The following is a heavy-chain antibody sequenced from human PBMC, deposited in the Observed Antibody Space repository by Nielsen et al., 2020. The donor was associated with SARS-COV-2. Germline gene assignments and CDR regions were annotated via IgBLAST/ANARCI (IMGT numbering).Heavy chain of an antibody. CDR1: GYTFTSYD. D-gene: IGHD6-19*01. CDR3: ARTGIAVAGIDFDY. CDR2: MNPNSGNT. Sequence: SVKVSYKASGYTFTSYDINWVRQATGQGLEWMGWMNPNSGNTGYAQKFQGRVTMTRNTSISTAYMELSSLRSEDTAVYYCARTGIAVAGIDFDYWGQGTLVTVSS. V-gene: IGHV1-8*01. J-gene: IGHJ4*02.